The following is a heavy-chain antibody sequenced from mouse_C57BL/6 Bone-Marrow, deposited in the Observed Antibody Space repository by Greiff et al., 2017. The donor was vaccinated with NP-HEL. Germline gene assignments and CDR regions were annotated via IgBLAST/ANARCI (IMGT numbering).Heavy chain of an antibody. V-gene: IGHV3-6*01. CDR3: ARECYFDY. CDR1: GYSITSGYY. CDR2: ISYDGRN. Sequence: EVQVVESGPGLVKPSQSLSLTCSVTGYSITSGYYWNWIRQFPGNKLEWMGYISYDGRNNYNPSIKNRISITRDTSKNQFFLKLHSVTTEDTATFFCARECYFDYWGQGTTLTVSS. J-gene: IGHJ2*01.